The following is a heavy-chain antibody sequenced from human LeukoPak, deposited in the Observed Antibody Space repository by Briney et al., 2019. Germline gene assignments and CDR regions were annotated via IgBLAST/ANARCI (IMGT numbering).Heavy chain of an antibody. V-gene: IGHV3-53*05. CDR1: GFIVSANY. CDR3: AKEGDCSTTSCLAGGLDV. CDR2: IYTGGST. J-gene: IGHJ6*04. Sequence: PGGSLRLSCAASGFIVSANYMSWVRQAPRKGLEWGSVIYTGGSTYYADSVKGRFTISRDNSKNTVYLQMTSLRAEDTAVYYCAKEGDCSTTSCLAGGLDVWGKGTTVTVSS. D-gene: IGHD2-2*01.